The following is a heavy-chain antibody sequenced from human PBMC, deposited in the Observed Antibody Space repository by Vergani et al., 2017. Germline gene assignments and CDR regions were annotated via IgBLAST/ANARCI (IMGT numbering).Heavy chain of an antibody. V-gene: IGHV3-9*01. Sequence: EVQLVESGGGLVQPGRSLRLSCAASGFTFDDYAMHWVRQAPGKGLEWVSGISWNSGSIGYADSVKGRFTISRDNAKNSLYLQMNSLRAEDTAVYYCAKDRERLRYFDWSTFDYWGQGTLVTVSS. CDR2: ISWNSGSI. CDR3: AKDRERLRYFDWSTFDY. CDR1: GFTFDDYA. J-gene: IGHJ4*02. D-gene: IGHD3-9*01.